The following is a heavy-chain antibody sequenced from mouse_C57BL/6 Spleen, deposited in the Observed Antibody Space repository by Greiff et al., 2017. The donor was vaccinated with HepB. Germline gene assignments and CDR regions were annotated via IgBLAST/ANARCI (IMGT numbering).Heavy chain of an antibody. CDR1: GYTFTDYN. V-gene: IGHV1-18*01. D-gene: IGHD2-2*01. J-gene: IGHJ2*01. CDR2: INPNNGGT. CDR3: ARRGLWLRRYYFDY. Sequence: DVQLVESGPELVKPGASVKIPCKASGYTFTDYNMDWVKQSHGKSLEWIGDINPNNGGTIYNQKFKGKATLTVDKSSSTAYMELRSLTSEDTAVYYCARRGLWLRRYYFDYWGQGTTLTVSS.